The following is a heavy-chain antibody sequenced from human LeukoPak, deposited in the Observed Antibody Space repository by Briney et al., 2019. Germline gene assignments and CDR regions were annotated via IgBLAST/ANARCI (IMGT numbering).Heavy chain of an antibody. CDR2: INTGTGNP. J-gene: IGHJ4*02. Sequence: ASVKVSCKTSGYTFTIYAMNWVRQAPGQGLEFMGWINTGTGNPTYAQGFTGRFVFSLDTSVSTAYLQISTLKPEDTAVYYCASFGAHSFDYWGQGTLVTVSS. CDR1: GYTFTIYA. V-gene: IGHV7-4-1*02. CDR3: ASFGAHSFDY. D-gene: IGHD3-10*01.